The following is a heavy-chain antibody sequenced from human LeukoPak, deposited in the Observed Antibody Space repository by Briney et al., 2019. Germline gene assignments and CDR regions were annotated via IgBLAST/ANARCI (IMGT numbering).Heavy chain of an antibody. D-gene: IGHD2-15*01. CDR2: INAGNGNT. CDR3: AREGYCSGGSCYKPAFDP. Sequence: ASVKVSCKASGYTFTSYAMHWVRQAPGQRLEWMGWINAGNGNTKYSQKFQGRVTITRDTSASTAYMELSSLRSEDTAVYYCAREGYCSGGSCYKPAFDPWGQGTPVTVSS. J-gene: IGHJ5*02. CDR1: GYTFTSYA. V-gene: IGHV1-3*01.